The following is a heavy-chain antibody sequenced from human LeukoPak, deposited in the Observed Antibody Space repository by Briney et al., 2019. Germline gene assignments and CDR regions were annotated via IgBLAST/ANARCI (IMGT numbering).Heavy chain of an antibody. V-gene: IGHV3-48*02. D-gene: IGHD3-22*01. Sequence: GGSLRLSCAVSGFTFSTYSMNWVRQAPGKGLEWVSYISSSSSAIYYADSVKGRFTISRDNAKNSLYLQMNSLRDEDTAVYYCAKDSDYYHSSGYYYAYFQHWGQGTLVTVSS. CDR3: AKDSDYYHSSGYYYAYFQH. J-gene: IGHJ1*01. CDR1: GFTFSTYS. CDR2: ISSSSSAI.